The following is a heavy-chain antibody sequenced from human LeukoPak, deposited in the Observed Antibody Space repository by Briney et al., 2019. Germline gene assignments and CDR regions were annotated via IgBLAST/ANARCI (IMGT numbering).Heavy chain of an antibody. V-gene: IGHV1-18*01. D-gene: IGHD3-10*01. CDR1: GYAFTSHG. CDR2: ISPFNGNT. CDR3: ARGSLGWGSDPEYFVY. J-gene: IGHJ4*01. Sequence: ASVKVSCKASGYAFTSHGFSWLRQAPGQGLEWMGWISPFNGNTNYAEKFRARVTMTTDTSTSTVAMELRSLRSDDTVVYYCARGSLGWGSDPEYFVYWGQGNLVTVSS.